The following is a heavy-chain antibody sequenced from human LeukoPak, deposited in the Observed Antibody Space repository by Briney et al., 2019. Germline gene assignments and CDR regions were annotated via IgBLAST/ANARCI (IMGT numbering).Heavy chain of an antibody. CDR1: GFTFSNYW. D-gene: IGHD1-26*01. J-gene: IGHJ4*02. CDR3: ARDSTWVLDY. CDR2: IKEDGSVK. Sequence: PGGSLRLSCAASGFTFSNYWMTWVRQSPGKGLEWVANIKEDGSVKYYVDSVKGRFTISRDNTKNELYLQMSSLRADDTAVYFCARDSTWVLDYWGQGTLISVSS. V-gene: IGHV3-7*03.